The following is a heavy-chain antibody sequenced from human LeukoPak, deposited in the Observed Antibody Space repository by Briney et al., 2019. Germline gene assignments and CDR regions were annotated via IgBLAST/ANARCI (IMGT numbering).Heavy chain of an antibody. J-gene: IGHJ4*02. V-gene: IGHV3-21*01. D-gene: IGHD2-21*01. CDR2: ISSSSSSI. CDR3: ARGNGKFQARSWFDY. CDR1: GFTFSSYS. Sequence: GGSLRLSCAASGFTFSSYSINWVRQAPGKGLEWVSSISSSSSSIYYADSVKGRFTISRDNAKNSLYLQMNSLRAEDTAVYYCARGNGKFQARSWFDYWGQGTLVTVSS.